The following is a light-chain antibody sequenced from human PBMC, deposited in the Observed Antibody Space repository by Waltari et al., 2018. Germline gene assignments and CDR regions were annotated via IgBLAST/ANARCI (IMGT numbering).Light chain of an antibody. V-gene: IGKV1-5*03. J-gene: IGKJ4*01. Sequence: DIKMTQSPPTLAASVGDRVTIPCRASQSISNRLAWYQQKPGKAPNLLMYKASILDSGVPSRVSGSASGTEFTLNIRSLQAEDCGTYYCQQYSAFPLAFGGGTNIEIK. CDR2: KAS. CDR1: QSISNR. CDR3: QQYSAFPLA.